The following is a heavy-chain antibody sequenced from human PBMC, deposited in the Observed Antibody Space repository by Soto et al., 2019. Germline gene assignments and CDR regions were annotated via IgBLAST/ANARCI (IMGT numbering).Heavy chain of an antibody. V-gene: IGHV4-59*01. Sequence: SETLSLTCTVSGGCIRSYYWSWIRQPPGKGLEWIGYIYYSGSTNYNPSLKRRVNIAVDTSKNKFSLKLSSVTAADTAVYYCARDRIAVADEHGMDGWGQGTTVTVSS. CDR3: ARDRIAVADEHGMDG. J-gene: IGHJ6*02. D-gene: IGHD6-19*01. CDR2: IYYSGST. CDR1: GGCIRSYY.